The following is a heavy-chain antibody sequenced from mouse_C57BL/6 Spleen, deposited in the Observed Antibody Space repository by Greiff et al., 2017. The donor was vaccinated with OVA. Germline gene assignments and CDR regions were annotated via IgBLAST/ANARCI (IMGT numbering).Heavy chain of an antibody. V-gene: IGHV1-72*01. CDR1: GYTFTSYW. J-gene: IGHJ2*01. CDR3: AFDYYGSLYYFDY. Sequence: VKLQESGAELVKPGASVKLSCKASGYTFTSYWMHWVKQRPGRGLEWIGRIDPNSGGTKYNEKFKSKATLTVDKPSSTAYMQLSSLTSEDSAVYYCAFDYYGSLYYFDYWGQGTTLTVSS. D-gene: IGHD1-1*01. CDR2: IDPNSGGT.